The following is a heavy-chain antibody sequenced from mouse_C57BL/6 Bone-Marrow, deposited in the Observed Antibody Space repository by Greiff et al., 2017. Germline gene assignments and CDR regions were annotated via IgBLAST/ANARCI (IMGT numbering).Heavy chain of an antibody. J-gene: IGHJ4*01. D-gene: IGHD2-12*01. V-gene: IGHV3-6*01. CDR1: GYSITSGYY. CDR2: ISYDGSN. CDR3: AREFYESAMDD. Sequence: EVHLVESGPGLVKPSQSLSLTCSVTGYSITSGYYWNWIRQFPGNKLEWMGYISYDGSNNYNPSLKNRISITRDTSKNQFFLKLNSVTTEDTATYYCAREFYESAMDDWGQGTSVTVSS.